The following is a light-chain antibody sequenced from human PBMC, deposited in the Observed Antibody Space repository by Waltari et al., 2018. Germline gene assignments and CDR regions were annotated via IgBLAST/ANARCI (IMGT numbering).Light chain of an antibody. J-gene: IGKJ1*01. Sequence: RVTITCRASQSISSYLNWYQQKPGKAPKLLIYAASSLQSGVPSRFSGSGSGTDFTLTISSLQPEDFATYYCQQSYSTPRTFGQGTKVEIK. CDR3: QQSYSTPRT. V-gene: IGKV1-39*01. CDR2: AAS. CDR1: QSISSY.